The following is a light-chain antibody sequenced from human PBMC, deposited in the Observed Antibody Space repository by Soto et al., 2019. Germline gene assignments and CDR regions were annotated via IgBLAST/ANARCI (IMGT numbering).Light chain of an antibody. CDR3: QQYSIWPS. J-gene: IGKJ1*01. CDR1: QSVRSN. CDR2: GAS. Sequence: EIVMTQSPATLSVSPGERATLSCRASQSVRSNLAWYQEKPGQPPRLLIYGASTRATGIPARFSGSGSGTEFTLTISSLQSEDFAVYSCQQYSIWPSFGQGTKVEIK. V-gene: IGKV3-15*01.